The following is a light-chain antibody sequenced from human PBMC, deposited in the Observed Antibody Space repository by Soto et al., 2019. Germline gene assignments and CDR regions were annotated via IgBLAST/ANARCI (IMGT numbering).Light chain of an antibody. CDR3: AAWDDSLNGYV. J-gene: IGLJ1*01. Sequence: QSVLTQPPSASGTPGQRVTISCSGSSSNIGINTVNWYQHLPGTAPKLLIYSNNQRPSGVPDRFSGSKSGTSASLAVSGLQSEDEADYYCAAWDDSLNGYVFGTGTKLTVL. CDR1: SSNIGINT. V-gene: IGLV1-44*01. CDR2: SNN.